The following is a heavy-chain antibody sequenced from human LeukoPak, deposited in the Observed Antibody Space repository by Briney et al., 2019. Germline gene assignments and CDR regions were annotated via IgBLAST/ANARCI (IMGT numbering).Heavy chain of an antibody. CDR1: GFTFSSYG. Sequence: GGSLRLSCAASGFTFSSYGMHWVRQAPGKGLEWVAFIRYDGSNKYYADSVKGRFTISRDNSKNTLYLQMKSLRAEDTALYYCAREKFYDSSGNFDYWGQGTLVTVSS. D-gene: IGHD3-22*01. J-gene: IGHJ4*02. V-gene: IGHV3-30*02. CDR2: IRYDGSNK. CDR3: AREKFYDSSGNFDY.